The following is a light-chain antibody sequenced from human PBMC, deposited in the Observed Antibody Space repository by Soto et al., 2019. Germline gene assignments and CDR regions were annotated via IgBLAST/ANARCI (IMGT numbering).Light chain of an antibody. CDR3: SSYTSSSTPYV. V-gene: IGLV2-14*01. CDR1: SSDVGGYNY. J-gene: IGLJ1*01. Sequence: QSALTQLAYVSGSPGESITISCTGTSSDVGGYNYVSWYQQHPGKAPKLMIYDVSNRPSGVSNRFSGSKSGNTASLTISGLQAEDEADYYCSSYTSSSTPYVFGTGTKVTVL. CDR2: DVS.